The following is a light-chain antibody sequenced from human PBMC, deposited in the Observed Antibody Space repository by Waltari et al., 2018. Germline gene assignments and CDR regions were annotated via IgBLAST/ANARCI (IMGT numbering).Light chain of an antibody. CDR3: QTRGHGTWV. V-gene: IGLV4-69*01. J-gene: IGLJ3*02. Sequence: QLVVTQSPSASAPLGASVKLTCTLSSGHSSNIVAWLQQRPEKGPRYLMKVNSDGSHIKGDEIPARFSGSSSGAERYLTISSLQSDDEADYYCQTRGHGTWVFGGGTTLTVL. CDR2: VNSDGSH. CDR1: SGHSSNI.